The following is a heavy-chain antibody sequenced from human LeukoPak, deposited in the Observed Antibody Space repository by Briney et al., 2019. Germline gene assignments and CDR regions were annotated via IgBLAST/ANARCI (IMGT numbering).Heavy chain of an antibody. CDR1: GFTFSSYW. CDR2: ISGSGGST. J-gene: IGHJ3*02. V-gene: IGHV3-23*01. Sequence: SGGSLRLSCAASGFTFSSYWMSWVRQAPGKGLEWVSAISGSGGSTYYADSVKGRFTISRDNSKNTLYLQMNSLRAEDTAVYYCAAGRFWYGENDAFDIWGQGTMVTVSS. D-gene: IGHD3-10*01. CDR3: AAGRFWYGENDAFDI.